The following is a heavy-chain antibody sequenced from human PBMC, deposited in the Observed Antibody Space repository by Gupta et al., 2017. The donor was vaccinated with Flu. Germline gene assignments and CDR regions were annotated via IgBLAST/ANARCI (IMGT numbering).Heavy chain of an antibody. CDR2: ISSDSVGR. CDR3: AKFDSSAFPEN. V-gene: IGHV3-23*01. Sequence: FTFNTSAMSWVRQASGKGLEWVSSISSDSVGRYYADSVKGRFTISRDNSDNTVYLQMTSLRVADTAVYFCAKFDSSAFPENWGQGTPVHVSS. CDR1: FTFNTSA. D-gene: IGHD3-22*01. J-gene: IGHJ4*02.